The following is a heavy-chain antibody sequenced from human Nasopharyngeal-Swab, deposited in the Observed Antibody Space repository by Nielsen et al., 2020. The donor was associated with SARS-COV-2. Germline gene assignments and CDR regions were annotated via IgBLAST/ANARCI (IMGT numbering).Heavy chain of an antibody. CDR3: AKVGGGVGY. V-gene: IGHV3-23*01. CDR1: GFAFSNYA. J-gene: IGHJ4*02. Sequence: GESLKISCAASGFAFSNYAMSWVRQAPGKGLEWVSGISFGGTSPFYADSVKGRFIISRDNSKNRLYLQMNSLRAEDTALYYCAKVGGGVGYWGLGTLLTVSS. D-gene: IGHD3-16*01. CDR2: ISFGGTSP.